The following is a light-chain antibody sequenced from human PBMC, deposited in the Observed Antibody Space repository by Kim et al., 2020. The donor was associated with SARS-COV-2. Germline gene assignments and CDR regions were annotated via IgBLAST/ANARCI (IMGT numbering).Light chain of an antibody. J-gene: IGLJ3*02. CDR3: LVWVYTTALV. V-gene: IGLV3-9*01. Sequence: VALGQTARITWGGNNIGSNSVHWYRQKPGQAPVLVIYRDNTRPSGIPERFSGYNSGNTATLTISTAQAGDGADYCCLVWVYTTALVFGGGTQLTVL. CDR2: RDN. CDR1: NIGSNS.